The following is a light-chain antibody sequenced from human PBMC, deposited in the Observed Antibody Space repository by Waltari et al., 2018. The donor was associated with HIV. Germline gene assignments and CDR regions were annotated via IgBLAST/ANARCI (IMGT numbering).Light chain of an antibody. CDR1: QTLTSLS. CDR2: GAS. CDR3: QQYGRSPTA. Sequence: ELVLSQSPATLSLSPGDRATLACRASQTLTSLSLAWYQQKLGQAPRLLIYGASSRATGIPDRFSGSGSGTDFSLNITRLQPEDFAMYFCQQYGRSPTAFGGGTKVEIK. V-gene: IGKV3-20*01. J-gene: IGKJ4*01.